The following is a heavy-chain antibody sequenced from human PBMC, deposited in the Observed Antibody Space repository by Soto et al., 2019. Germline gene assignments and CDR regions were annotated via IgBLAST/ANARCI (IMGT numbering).Heavy chain of an antibody. CDR3: ARLAPLGYDY. CDR1: GGSISSYY. V-gene: IGHV4-59*01. J-gene: IGHJ4*02. D-gene: IGHD3-16*01. Sequence: SETLSLTCTVSGGSISSYYCSWIRQPPGKGLEWIGYIYYSGSTNYNPSLKSRVTISVDTSKNQFSLKLSSVTAADTAVYYCARLAPLGYDYWGQGTLVTVSS. CDR2: IYYSGST.